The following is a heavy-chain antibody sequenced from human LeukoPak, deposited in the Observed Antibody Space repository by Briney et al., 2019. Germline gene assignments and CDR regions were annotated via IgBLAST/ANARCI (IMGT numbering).Heavy chain of an antibody. CDR2: IKEDGSEK. V-gene: IGHV3-7*01. CDR1: GFSFGSYW. CDR3: ARVGYYYDSSGYYYLS. Sequence: GGSLRLSCAASGFSFGSYWIAWVRQAPGKGLEWVANIKEDGSEKYYVDSVKGRFTISRDNAKNSLYLQMNSLRAEDTAVYYCARVGYYYDSSGYYYLSWGQGTLVTVSS. J-gene: IGHJ5*02. D-gene: IGHD3-22*01.